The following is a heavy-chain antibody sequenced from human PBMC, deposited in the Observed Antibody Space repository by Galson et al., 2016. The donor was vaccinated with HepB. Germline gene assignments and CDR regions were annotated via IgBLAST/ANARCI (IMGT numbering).Heavy chain of an antibody. CDR2: VYIGGNT. CDR1: GFSVSSDY. V-gene: IGHV3-53*01. J-gene: IGHJ4*02. Sequence: SLRLSCAAFGFSVSSDYMSWVRQAPGKGLEWVSIVYIGGNTDHADSVGGRFIISRDTSKNTIYLQMNSLRAEDTAVYYCARYSSIGSGYTPDWGQGTQVTGSS. D-gene: IGHD3-22*01. CDR3: ARYSSIGSGYTPD.